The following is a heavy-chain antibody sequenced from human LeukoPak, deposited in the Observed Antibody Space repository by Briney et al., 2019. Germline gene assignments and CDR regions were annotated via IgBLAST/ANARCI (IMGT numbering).Heavy chain of an antibody. Sequence: GGSLRLSCAGSGFTFSGYAMSWVGQAPGKGLEWVSAISGSGGSTYYADSVKGRFNVSRDNSKNTLYLQMNSLGAEDTAVYYCAKSTTASDGYYAVDYCGQGTRVNVTS. D-gene: IGHD3-3*01. CDR3: AKSTTASDGYYAVDY. V-gene: IGHV3-23*01. CDR2: ISGSGGST. J-gene: IGHJ4*02. CDR1: GFTFSGYA.